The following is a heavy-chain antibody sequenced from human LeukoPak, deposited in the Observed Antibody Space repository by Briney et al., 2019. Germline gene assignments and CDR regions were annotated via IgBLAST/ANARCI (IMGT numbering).Heavy chain of an antibody. D-gene: IGHD3-10*01. CDR2: IWYDGSNK. V-gene: IGHV3-33*06. Sequence: PGGSLRLSCAASGFTFSSYGMHWVRQAPGKGLEWVAVIWYDGSNKYYADSVKGRFTISRDNSKNTLYLQMNSLRAEDTAVYYCAKNEGSGSYDCWGQGTLVTVSS. CDR3: AKNEGSGSYDC. CDR1: GFTFSSYG. J-gene: IGHJ4*02.